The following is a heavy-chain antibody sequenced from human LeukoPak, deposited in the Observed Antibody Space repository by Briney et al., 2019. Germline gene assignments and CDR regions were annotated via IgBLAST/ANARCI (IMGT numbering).Heavy chain of an antibody. CDR2: VGSSGTTR. D-gene: IGHD6-19*01. V-gene: IGHV3-48*03. Sequence: GGSLRLSCAVSGFPFSIYEMNWVRQAPGKGLEWVSNVGSSGTTRYYADSVKGRFSISRDNAKNSLYLQMNSLRVEDTGVYYCALLAVASDFDYWGQGALVTVSS. CDR1: GFPFSIYE. J-gene: IGHJ4*02. CDR3: ALLAVASDFDY.